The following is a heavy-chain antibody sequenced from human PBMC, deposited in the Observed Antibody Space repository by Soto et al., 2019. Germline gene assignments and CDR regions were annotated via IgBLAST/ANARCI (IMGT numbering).Heavy chain of an antibody. V-gene: IGHV3-23*01. J-gene: IGHJ4*02. Sequence: GGSLRLSCVASGFTFSDYAMSWVRQAPGKGLEWVSGMSSGGSRTYYADSVKGRFSISRDSSKNMLFLQMNSLRAEDTALYYCARKPITGTSNYYSDYWGQGTLVTVSS. CDR1: GFTFSDYA. CDR2: MSSGGSRT. D-gene: IGHD1-20*01. CDR3: ARKPITGTSNYYSDY.